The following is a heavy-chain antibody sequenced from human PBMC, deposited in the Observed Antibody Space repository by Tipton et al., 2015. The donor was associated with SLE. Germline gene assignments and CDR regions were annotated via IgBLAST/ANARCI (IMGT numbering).Heavy chain of an antibody. J-gene: IGHJ4*02. Sequence: TLSLTCSISGSSITSSSHYWGWIRQPPGKGLEWIGSIYYTGTTYYNPSLKSRVTISIDTSKNPFSLELRSVTAADTAVYYCARLPLYGDYDYWGQGTLVIVSS. V-gene: IGHV4-39*07. CDR1: GSSITSSSHY. D-gene: IGHD4-17*01. CDR2: IYYTGTT. CDR3: ARLPLYGDYDY.